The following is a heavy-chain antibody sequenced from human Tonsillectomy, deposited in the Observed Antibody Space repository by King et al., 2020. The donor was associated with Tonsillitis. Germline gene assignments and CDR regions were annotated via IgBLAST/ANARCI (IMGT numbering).Heavy chain of an antibody. CDR3: ERRQTDYEVLTGYYVTYYCDY. CDR1: GYSISSGHN. Sequence: VQLQESGPGLVKPSETLSLTCAVSGYSISSGHNWGWIRQPPGKGLEWIGSMYHGGSTYYNPSLKSRVTISVDTSKNQISLKLSSVTAADTAISYCERRQTDYEVLTGYYVTYYCDYWGQGTLVTVSS. D-gene: IGHD3-9*01. CDR2: MYHGGST. J-gene: IGHJ4*02. V-gene: IGHV4-38-2*01.